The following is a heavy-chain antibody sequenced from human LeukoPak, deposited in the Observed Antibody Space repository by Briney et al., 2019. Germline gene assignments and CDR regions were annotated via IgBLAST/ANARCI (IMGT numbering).Heavy chain of an antibody. CDR2: IIPIFGTA. V-gene: IGHV1-69*05. J-gene: IGHJ1*01. Sequence: GASVKVSCKASGGTFSSYAISWVRQAPGQGLEWMGRIIPIFGTANYAQKFQGRVTITTDESTSTAYMELSSLGSEDTAVYYCARAPLYYYDSSGYRPEYFQHWGQGTLVTVSS. CDR3: ARAPLYYYDSSGYRPEYFQH. CDR1: GGTFSSYA. D-gene: IGHD3-22*01.